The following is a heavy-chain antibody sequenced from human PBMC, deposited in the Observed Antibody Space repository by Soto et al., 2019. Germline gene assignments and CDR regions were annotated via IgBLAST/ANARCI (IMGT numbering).Heavy chain of an antibody. J-gene: IGHJ5*02. CDR3: ARKAADGTSWFDP. V-gene: IGHV1-18*01. D-gene: IGHD6-13*01. CDR1: GYTFTSYG. Sequence: ASVKVSCKASGYTFTSYGISWVRQAPGQGLEWMGWISAYNGNTNCAQKLQGRVTMTTDTSTSTAYMELRSLRSDDTAVYYCARKAADGTSWFDPWGQGKQVNVS. CDR2: ISAYNGNT.